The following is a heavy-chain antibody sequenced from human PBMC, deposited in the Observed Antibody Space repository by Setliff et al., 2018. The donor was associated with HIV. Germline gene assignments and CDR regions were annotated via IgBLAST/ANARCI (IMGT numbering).Heavy chain of an antibody. CDR1: GGSVSSSSYY. V-gene: IGHV4-39*07. CDR3: ASHAPYTSSWNAAAFDI. J-gene: IGHJ3*02. CDR2: FSYSGTT. D-gene: IGHD6-13*01. Sequence: KPSETLSLTCTVSGGSVSSSSYYWGWLRQPPGKGLEWIASFSYSGTTYYSPSLKSRVTISIDTSKNQFSLKLSSVTPADTAVYYCASHAPYTSSWNAAAFDIWGQGTMVTVSS.